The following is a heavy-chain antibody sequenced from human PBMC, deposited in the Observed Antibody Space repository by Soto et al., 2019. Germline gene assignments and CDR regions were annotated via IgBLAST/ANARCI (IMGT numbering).Heavy chain of an antibody. CDR2: SRNKANSYTT. J-gene: IGHJ5*02. Sequence: PGGSLRLSCAACGFTFSDHYMDWAREAPGKGLEWVGRSRNKANSYTTEYAASVRGRFTISIDDSKNSLYLQMNSLKTEDTAVYYCARDLGSWGQGTLVTVSS. V-gene: IGHV3-72*01. CDR3: ARDLGS. CDR1: GFTFSDHY.